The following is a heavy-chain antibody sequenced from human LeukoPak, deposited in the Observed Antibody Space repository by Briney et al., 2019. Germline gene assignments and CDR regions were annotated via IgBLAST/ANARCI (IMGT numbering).Heavy chain of an antibody. J-gene: IGHJ4*02. CDR1: GFTFSSYA. CDR2: FSGSGGGT. Sequence: PGGSLRLSCAASGFTFSSYAMSWVRQAPGKGLEWVSAFSGSGGGTYYADSVKGRFTISRDNSKNTLYLQMNSLRAEDTAVYYCASHTAMVTTSTLDYWGQGTLVTVSS. D-gene: IGHD5-18*01. V-gene: IGHV3-23*01. CDR3: ASHTAMVTTSTLDY.